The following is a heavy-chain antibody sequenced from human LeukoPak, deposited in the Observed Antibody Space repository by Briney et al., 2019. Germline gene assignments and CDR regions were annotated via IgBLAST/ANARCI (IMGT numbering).Heavy chain of an antibody. V-gene: IGHV3-30-3*01. CDR3: ARAQTMIVVGVVGY. Sequence: GGSLRLSCAASGFTFSSYWMSWVRQAPGKGLEWVAVISYDGSNKYYADSVKGRFTISRDNSKNTLYLQMNSLRAEDTAVYYCARAQTMIVVGVVGYWGQGTLVTVSS. CDR1: GFTFSSYW. J-gene: IGHJ4*02. CDR2: ISYDGSNK. D-gene: IGHD3-22*01.